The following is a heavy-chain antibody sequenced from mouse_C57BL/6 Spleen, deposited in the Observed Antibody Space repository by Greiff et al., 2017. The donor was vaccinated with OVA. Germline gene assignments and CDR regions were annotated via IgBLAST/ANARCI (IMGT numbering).Heavy chain of an antibody. CDR2: IYPGSGNT. J-gene: IGHJ4*01. D-gene: IGHD2-1*01. CDR1: GYTFTDYY. Sequence: QVQLQQSGAELVRPGASVKLSCKASGYTFTDYYINWVKQRPGQGLEWIARIYPGSGNTYYNEKFKGKATLTAEKSSSTAYMQLSSLTSEDSAVYFCARTEWYNAMDYWGQGTSVTVSS. V-gene: IGHV1-76*01. CDR3: ARTEWYNAMDY.